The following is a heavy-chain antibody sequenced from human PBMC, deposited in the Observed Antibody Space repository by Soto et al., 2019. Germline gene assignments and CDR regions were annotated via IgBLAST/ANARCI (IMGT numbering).Heavy chain of an antibody. J-gene: IGHJ2*01. CDR1: GFTFSTYS. Sequence: EVQLVESGGGLVRPGGSLRLSCAASGFTFSTYSMNWVRQAPGQGLEWVSYISSGSATIYYADSVKGRFTISRDNAEKSLYLQMNSLTDEDTAVYYCVRESASYSSSSGSYWYFDLWGRGTVITVSS. D-gene: IGHD6-6*01. V-gene: IGHV3-48*02. CDR2: ISSGSATI. CDR3: VRESASYSSSSGSYWYFDL.